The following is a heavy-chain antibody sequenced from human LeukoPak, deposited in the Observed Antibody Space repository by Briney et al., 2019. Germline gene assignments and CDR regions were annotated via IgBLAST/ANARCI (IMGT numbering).Heavy chain of an antibody. CDR3: ARGSTWGDWFDP. CDR2: IIPIFGTA. Sequence: ASVKVSCKASGGTFSSYAISWVRQAPGQGLEWMGGIIPIFGTANYAQKFQGRVTITTDESASTAYMELSSLRSEDTAVYYCARGSTWGDWFDPWGQGTLVTVSS. V-gene: IGHV1-69*05. CDR1: GGTFSSYA. D-gene: IGHD3-16*01. J-gene: IGHJ5*02.